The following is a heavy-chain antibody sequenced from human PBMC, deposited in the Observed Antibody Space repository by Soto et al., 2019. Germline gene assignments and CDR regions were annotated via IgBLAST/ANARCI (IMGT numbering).Heavy chain of an antibody. J-gene: IGHJ4*02. V-gene: IGHV5-51*06. CDR1: GYSFTSYW. CDR3: AIHKSNGYDWLIIYY. CDR2: IYPGDSDT. Sequence: GESLKISCKGSGYSFTSYWIGWVRQMPGKGLEWMGIIYPGDSDTRYSPSFQGQVTISADKSISTAYLQWSSLKASDIAMYYFAIHKSNGYDWLIIYYWGQGSLVTVSS. D-gene: IGHD3-9*01.